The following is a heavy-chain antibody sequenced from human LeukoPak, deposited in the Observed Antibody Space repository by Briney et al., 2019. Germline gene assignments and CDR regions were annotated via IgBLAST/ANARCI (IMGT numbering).Heavy chain of an antibody. J-gene: IGHJ4*02. D-gene: IGHD5-18*01. CDR1: GFTFSSYG. CDR3: AKQRASYGYVFDY. Sequence: GGSLRLSCAASGFTFSSYGMHWVRQAPGKGLEWVAVIWYDGSNKYYADSVKGRFTISRDNFKNTLFLQMNSLRAEDTATYYCAKQRASYGYVFDYWGQGTLVTVSS. V-gene: IGHV3-33*06. CDR2: IWYDGSNK.